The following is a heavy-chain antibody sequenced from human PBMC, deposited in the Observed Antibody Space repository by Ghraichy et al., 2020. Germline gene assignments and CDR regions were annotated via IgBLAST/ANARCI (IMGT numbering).Heavy chain of an antibody. CDR1: GFSFSRHW. CDR2: IKPDGSER. D-gene: IGHD4-17*01. CDR3: ARDPYGDYKYGGTDY. V-gene: IGHV3-7*01. J-gene: IGHJ4*02. Sequence: GESLNISCVASGFSFSRHWMSWVRQAPGKGLEWVASIKPDGSERNSVDSVKGRFTISRDNAKNSLSLEMNSLRIEDTAVYYFARDPYGDYKYGGTDYWGRGTLVTVSA.